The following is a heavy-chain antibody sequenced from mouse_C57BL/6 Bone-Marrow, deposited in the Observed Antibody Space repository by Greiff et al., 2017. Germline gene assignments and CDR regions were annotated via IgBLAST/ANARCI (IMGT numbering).Heavy chain of an antibody. CDR1: GYTFTSYT. Sequence: VQLQESGAELARPGASVKMSCKASGYTFTSYTMHWVKQRPGQGLEWIGYINPSSGYTKYNQKFKDKATLTVDTSSSTAYMQLSSLTSADSAVYYCEGGFAYWGQGTLVTVSA. J-gene: IGHJ3*01. CDR3: EGGFAY. V-gene: IGHV1-4*01. CDR2: INPSSGYT.